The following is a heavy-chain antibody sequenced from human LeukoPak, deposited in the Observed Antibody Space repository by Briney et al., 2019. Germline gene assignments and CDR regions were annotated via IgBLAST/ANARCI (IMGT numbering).Heavy chain of an antibody. CDR1: GFTFSSYE. Sequence: GGSLRLSCAASGFTFSSYEMNWVRQAPGKGLEWVSYISSSGSTIYYADSVKGRFTISRDNAKNSLYLQMNSLRAEDTAVYYCARDQNGDYAGWYFDPWGRGTLVTVSS. CDR2: ISSSGSTI. J-gene: IGHJ2*01. V-gene: IGHV3-48*03. CDR3: ARDQNGDYAGWYFDP. D-gene: IGHD4-17*01.